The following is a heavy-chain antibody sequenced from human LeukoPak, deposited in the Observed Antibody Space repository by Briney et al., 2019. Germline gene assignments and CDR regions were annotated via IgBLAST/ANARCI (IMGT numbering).Heavy chain of an antibody. CDR2: ISANGAGT. CDR3: AKDSGNSGWYVDN. CDR1: GFTFSNYA. V-gene: IGHV3-23*01. Sequence: GGSLRVSCAASGFTFSNYAMRWFRQAPGKGLEWVSSISANGAGTYYADSVKGRFTISRDNSKNTVYLQMNSLGAEDTAVYYCAKDSGNSGWYVDNWGQGTLVTVSS. D-gene: IGHD6-19*01. J-gene: IGHJ4*02.